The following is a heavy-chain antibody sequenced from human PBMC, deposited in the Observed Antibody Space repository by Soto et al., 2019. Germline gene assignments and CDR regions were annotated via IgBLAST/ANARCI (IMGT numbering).Heavy chain of an antibody. CDR2: ISAYNGNT. D-gene: IGHD2-21*02. CDR1: GYTFTSYG. CDR3: ARAACLLAYCGGDDMYYFDY. V-gene: IGHV1-18*01. Sequence: ASVKVSCKASGYTFTSYGISWVRQAPGQGLEWMGWISAYNGNTNYAQKLQGRVTMTTDTSTSTAYMELRSLRSDDTAVYYCARAACLLAYCGGDDMYYFDYWGQGTLVTVSS. J-gene: IGHJ4*02.